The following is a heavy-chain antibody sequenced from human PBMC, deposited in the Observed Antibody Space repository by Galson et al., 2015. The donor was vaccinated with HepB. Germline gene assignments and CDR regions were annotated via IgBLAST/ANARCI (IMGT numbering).Heavy chain of an antibody. CDR2: ISAYNGNT. J-gene: IGHJ5*02. V-gene: IGHV1-18*01. CDR3: ARERSSGLTSGFAP. Sequence: SVKVSCKASGYTFTSYGISWVRQAPGQGLEWMGWISAYNGNTNYAQKLQGRVTMTTDTSTSTAYMELRSLRSDDTAVYYCARERSSGLTSGFAPWGQGTLVTVSS. D-gene: IGHD3-10*01. CDR1: GYTFTSYG.